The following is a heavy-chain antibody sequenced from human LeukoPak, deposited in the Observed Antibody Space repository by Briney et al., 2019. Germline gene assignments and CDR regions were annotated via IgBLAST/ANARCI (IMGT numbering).Heavy chain of an antibody. Sequence: GSLRLSCAASGFTFDDYAMHWIRQPPGKGLEWIGEINHSGSTNYNPSLKSRVTISVDTSKNQFSLKLSSVTAADTAVYYCAGTSFDYTEPSDYWGQGTLVTVSS. V-gene: IGHV4-34*08. CDR2: INHSGST. CDR1: GFTFDDYA. J-gene: IGHJ4*02. D-gene: IGHD4-11*01. CDR3: AGTSFDYTEPSDY.